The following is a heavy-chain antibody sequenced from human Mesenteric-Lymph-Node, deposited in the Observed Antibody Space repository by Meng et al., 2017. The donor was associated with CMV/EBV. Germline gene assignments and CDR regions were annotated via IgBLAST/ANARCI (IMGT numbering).Heavy chain of an antibody. CDR1: GGSISSGGAY. J-gene: IGHJ4*02. Sequence: TVSGGSISSGGAYWSWVSQQPGKGLEWIGYIYYSGSTYYNPSLESRLTISVDTSKNQFSLKLSSVTAADTAVYYCARDSSGYFHFDHWGQGTLVTVSS. CDR2: IYYSGST. CDR3: ARDSSGYFHFDH. V-gene: IGHV4-31*02. D-gene: IGHD3-22*01.